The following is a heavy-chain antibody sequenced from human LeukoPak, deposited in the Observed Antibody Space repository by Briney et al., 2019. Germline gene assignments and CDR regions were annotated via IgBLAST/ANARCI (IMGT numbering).Heavy chain of an antibody. J-gene: IGHJ4*02. CDR1: GFTVSSNY. D-gene: IGHD1-26*01. Sequence: GGSLRLSCAASGFTVSSNYMSWVRQAAGKWLEWVSVIYSGGRTYYADSVKGRFTISRDNSKNTLYLQMNSLRAEDTAVYYCARETRGLLGSDYFDYWGQGTLVTVSS. CDR2: IYSGGRT. V-gene: IGHV3-53*01. CDR3: ARETRGLLGSDYFDY.